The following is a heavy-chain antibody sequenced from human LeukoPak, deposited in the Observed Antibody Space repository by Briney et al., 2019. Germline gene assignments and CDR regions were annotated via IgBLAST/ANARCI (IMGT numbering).Heavy chain of an antibody. Sequence: GGSLRLSCAASGFSVSRNYMTWVRQAPGKGLEWVSVIYSGGRTDYADSVKGRFTISRDSSKNTLYLQMHSLRAEDTAVYYCTRDVIRGTNLGYWGQGTLVTVYS. V-gene: IGHV3-66*02. CDR1: GFSVSRNY. CDR3: TRDVIRGTNLGY. D-gene: IGHD3-10*01. J-gene: IGHJ4*02. CDR2: IYSGGRT.